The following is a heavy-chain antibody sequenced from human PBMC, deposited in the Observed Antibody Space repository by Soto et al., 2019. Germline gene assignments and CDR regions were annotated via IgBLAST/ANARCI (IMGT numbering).Heavy chain of an antibody. Sequence: GGSLRLSCAASGSTFSSYWMSWVRQAPGKGLEWVANIKQDGSEKYYVDSVKGRFTISRDNAKNSLYLQMNSLRAEDTAVYYCARDRVELRDAFDIWGQGTMVTVSS. CDR1: GSTFSSYW. J-gene: IGHJ3*02. V-gene: IGHV3-7*01. CDR3: ARDRVELRDAFDI. CDR2: IKQDGSEK. D-gene: IGHD1-26*01.